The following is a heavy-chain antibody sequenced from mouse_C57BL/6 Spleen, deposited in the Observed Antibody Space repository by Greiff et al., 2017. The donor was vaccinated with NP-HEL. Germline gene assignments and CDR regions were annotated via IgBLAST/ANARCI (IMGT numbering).Heavy chain of an antibody. CDR3: ASRVYYDYDGYAMDY. D-gene: IGHD2-4*01. CDR1: GYSITSGYY. J-gene: IGHJ4*01. V-gene: IGHV3-6*01. Sequence: EVKLMESGPGLVKPSQSLSLTCSVTGYSITSGYYWNWIRQFPGNKLEWMGYISYDGSNNYNPSLKNRISITRDTSKNQFFLKLNSVTTEDTATYYCASRVYYDYDGYAMDYWGQGTSVTVSS. CDR2: ISYDGSN.